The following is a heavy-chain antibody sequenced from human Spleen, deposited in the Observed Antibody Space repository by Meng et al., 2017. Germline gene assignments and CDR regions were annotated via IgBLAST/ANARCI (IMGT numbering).Heavy chain of an antibody. CDR3: FAVTTFYQYNWFDP. CDR1: GGTFSSYA. D-gene: IGHD4-17*01. V-gene: IGHV1-69*13. Sequence: SVKVSCKASGGTFSSYAISWVRQAPGQGLEWMGGIITIFGTANYAQKFQGRVTITADESTSTAYMELSSLRSEDTAVYYCFAVTTFYQYNWFDPWGQGTLVTVSS. CDR2: IITIFGTA. J-gene: IGHJ5*02.